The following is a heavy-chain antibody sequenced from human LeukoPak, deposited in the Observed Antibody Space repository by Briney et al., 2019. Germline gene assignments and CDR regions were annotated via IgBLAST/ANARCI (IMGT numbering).Heavy chain of an antibody. V-gene: IGHV4-34*01. CDR2: INHSGST. Sequence: SETLSLTCAVYGGSFSGYYWSWIRQPPGKGLEWIGEINHSGSTNYNPSLKSRVTISVDTSKNQFSLKLSSVTAADTAVYYCARLRRIYDFWSGYPGLGFDYWGQGTLVTVSS. CDR1: GGSFSGYY. D-gene: IGHD3-3*01. J-gene: IGHJ4*02. CDR3: ARLRRIYDFWSGYPGLGFDY.